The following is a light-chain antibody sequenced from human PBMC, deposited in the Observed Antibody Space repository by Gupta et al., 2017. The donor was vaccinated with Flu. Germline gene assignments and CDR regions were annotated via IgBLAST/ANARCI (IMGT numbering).Light chain of an antibody. CDR3: QHGSDCSWT. J-gene: IGKJ1*01. Sequence: GDRVTISCRASQSLGSALGWYQQTPGQAPRLLIYDASNMATGIPARFSGSGSGTDFTLTISSLEPEDFAVYYCQHGSDCSWTFGQGTKVEV. CDR1: QSLGSA. V-gene: IGKV3-11*01. CDR2: DAS.